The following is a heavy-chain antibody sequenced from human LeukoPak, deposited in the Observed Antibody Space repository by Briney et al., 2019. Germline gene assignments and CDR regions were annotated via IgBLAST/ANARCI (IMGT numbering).Heavy chain of an antibody. J-gene: IGHJ4*02. D-gene: IGHD3-22*01. CDR2: INPNSGGT. CDR1: GYTFTGYY. CDR3: ARARYYDNSGYPSFDY. Sequence: ASVKVSCKASGYTFTGYYMHWVRQAPGQGLEWMGWINPNSGGTNYAQKFQGRVTMTGDTSISTAYMELSRLRSDDTAVYYFARARYYDNSGYPSFDYWGQGTLVTVSS. V-gene: IGHV1-2*02.